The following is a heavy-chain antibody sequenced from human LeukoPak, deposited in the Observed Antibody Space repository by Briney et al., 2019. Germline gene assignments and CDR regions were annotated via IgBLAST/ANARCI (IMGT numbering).Heavy chain of an antibody. CDR1: GGSISSSSYY. D-gene: IGHD7-27*01. Sequence: SETLSLTCTVSGGSISSSSYYWGWIRQPPGKGLEWIGSIYYSGSTYYNPSLKSRVTISVDTSKNPFSPKLSPVTPPHTAVYYCARPPLGLTGDAGFDPWGQGTLVTVSS. J-gene: IGHJ5*02. V-gene: IGHV4-39*01. CDR2: IYYSGST. CDR3: ARPPLGLTGDAGFDP.